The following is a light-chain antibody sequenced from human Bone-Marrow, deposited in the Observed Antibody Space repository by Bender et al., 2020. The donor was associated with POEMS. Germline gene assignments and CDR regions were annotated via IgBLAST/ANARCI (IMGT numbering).Light chain of an antibody. CDR2: SNY. CDR3: SSWDDSLSGWV. Sequence: QSVLTQPPSASGTPGQSVIISCSGSSSNFGSDSVNWYQHLPGSAPRLVVYSNYQRPSGVPARFSGSKSGTSASLAISDIQSEDEGDYYCSSWDDSLSGWVFGGGTKLTVL. J-gene: IGLJ3*02. V-gene: IGLV1-44*01. CDR1: SSNFGSDS.